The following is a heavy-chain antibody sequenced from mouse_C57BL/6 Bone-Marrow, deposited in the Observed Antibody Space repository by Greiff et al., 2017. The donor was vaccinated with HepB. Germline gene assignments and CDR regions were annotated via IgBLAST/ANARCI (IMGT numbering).Heavy chain of an antibody. J-gene: IGHJ1*03. CDR1: GYSITSGYY. CDR3: AREGAYCDV. CDR2: ISYDGSN. Sequence: EVHLVESGPGLVKPSQSLSLTCSVTGYSITSGYYWNWIRQFPGNKLEWMGYISYDGSNNYNPSLKNRISITRDTSKNQFFLKLNSVTTEDTATYYCAREGAYCDVWGTGTTVTVSS. V-gene: IGHV3-6*01.